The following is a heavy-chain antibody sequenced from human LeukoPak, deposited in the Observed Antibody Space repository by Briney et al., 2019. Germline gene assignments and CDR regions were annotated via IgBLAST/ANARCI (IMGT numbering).Heavy chain of an antibody. V-gene: IGHV3-23*01. CDR2: ISGSGART. CDR3: AKEPTSRGSGRGYFDL. D-gene: IGHD6-19*01. CDR1: GFTFSIYA. J-gene: IGHJ2*01. Sequence: GGSLRLSCAASGFTFSIYAMSWARQAPGKGLEWVSAISGSGARTYYADSVKGRFTISRDNSKNTLYLQVNSLRAEDTAVYFCAKEPTSRGSGRGYFDLWGRGTLVTVPS.